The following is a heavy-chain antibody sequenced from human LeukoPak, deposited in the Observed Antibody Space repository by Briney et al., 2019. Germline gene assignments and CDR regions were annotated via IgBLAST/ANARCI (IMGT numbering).Heavy chain of an antibody. J-gene: IGHJ4*02. D-gene: IGHD2-2*01. CDR2: ISWNSGSI. CDR1: GFTFDDYA. Sequence: GGSLRLSCAAYGFTFDDYAMHWVRQAPGKGLEWVSGISWNSGSIGYADSVKGRFTISRDNAKNSLYLQMNSLRAEDTALYYCAKDIPHCSSTSCRYYLDYWGQGTLVTVSS. V-gene: IGHV3-9*01. CDR3: AKDIPHCSSTSCRYYLDY.